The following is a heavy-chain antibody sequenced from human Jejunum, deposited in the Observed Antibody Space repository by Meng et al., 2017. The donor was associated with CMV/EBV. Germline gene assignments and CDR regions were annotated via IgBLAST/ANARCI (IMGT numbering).Heavy chain of an antibody. D-gene: IGHD6-19*01. CDR1: GGSINNYY. CDR2: IYTSGST. J-gene: IGHJ4*02. V-gene: IGHV4-4*07. Sequence: QVPLQESGPGLVKPSGTLSLICTVSGGSINNYYWNWIRQSAGKGLEWIGRIYTSGSTNYNPSLQSRVTMSVDTSKNQFSLKLTSVTAADTAVYYCARGYSSDWYDYWGQGALVTVSS. CDR3: ARGYSSDWYDY.